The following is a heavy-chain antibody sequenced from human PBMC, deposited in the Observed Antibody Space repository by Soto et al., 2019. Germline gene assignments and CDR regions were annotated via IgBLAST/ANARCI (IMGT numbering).Heavy chain of an antibody. Sequence: GGSLRLSCTASGFTFGDYAMSWVRQAPGKGLEWVGFIRSKAYGGTTEYAASVKGRFTISRDDSKSIAYLQMNSLKTEDTAVYYCTRVIQDYYGMDVWGQGTTVTVSS. V-gene: IGHV3-49*04. CDR2: IRSKAYGGTT. J-gene: IGHJ6*02. CDR1: GFTFGDYA. CDR3: TRVIQDYYGMDV. D-gene: IGHD5-18*01.